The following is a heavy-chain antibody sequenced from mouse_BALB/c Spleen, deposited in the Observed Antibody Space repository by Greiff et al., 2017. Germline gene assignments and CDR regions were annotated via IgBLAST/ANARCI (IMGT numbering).Heavy chain of an antibody. CDR2: IYPGDGDT. V-gene: IGHV1-80*01. CDR3: AISGSTSFAY. D-gene: IGHD1-1*01. Sequence: QVQLQQSGAELVRPGSSVKISCKASGYAFSSYWMNWVKQRPGQGLEWIGQIYPGDGDTNYNGKFKGKATLTADKSSSTAYMQLSSLTSEDSAVYFCAISGSTSFAYWGQGTLVTVSA. CDR1: GYAFSSYW. J-gene: IGHJ3*01.